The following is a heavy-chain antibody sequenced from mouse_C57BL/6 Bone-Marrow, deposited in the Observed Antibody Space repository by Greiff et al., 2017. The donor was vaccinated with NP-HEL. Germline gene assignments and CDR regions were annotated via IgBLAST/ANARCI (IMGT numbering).Heavy chain of an antibody. Sequence: QVQLQQSGPELVKPGASVKISCKASGYAFSSSWMNWVKQRPGKGLEWIGRIYPGDGDTNYNGKFKGKATLTADKSSSTAYMQLSSLTSEDSAVYFCARGGITTVVATGYYFDYWGQGTTLTVSS. CDR2: IYPGDGDT. V-gene: IGHV1-82*01. CDR1: GYAFSSSW. CDR3: ARGGITTVVATGYYFDY. J-gene: IGHJ2*01. D-gene: IGHD1-1*01.